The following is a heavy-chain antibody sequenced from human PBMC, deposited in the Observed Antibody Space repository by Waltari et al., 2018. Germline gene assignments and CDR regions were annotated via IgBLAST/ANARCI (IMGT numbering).Heavy chain of an antibody. J-gene: IGHJ4*02. CDR3: ARAPSPFYCSGGSCHPYFDY. CDR1: GYTFTSYA. V-gene: IGHV1-3*01. D-gene: IGHD2-15*01. CDR2: INAGNGNT. Sequence: QVQLVQSGAEVKKPGASVKVSCKASGYTFTSYAMHWVRQAPGQRLEWMGWINAGNGNTKYSQKFQGRVTITRDTSASTAYMELSSLRSEDTAVYYCARAPSPFYCSGGSCHPYFDYLGQGTLVTVSS.